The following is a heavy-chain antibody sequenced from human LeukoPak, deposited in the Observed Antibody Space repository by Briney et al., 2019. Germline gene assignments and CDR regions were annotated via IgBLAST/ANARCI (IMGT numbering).Heavy chain of an antibody. Sequence: PSETLSLTCTVSGGSISSYYWSWIRQPPVKGLEWIGYIYYSGTTKYNPSLRSRVTIPVDTSKNQSSLRLSSVTAADTAMYYCARHSGDYSGTYPLDYWGQGTLVTVSS. CDR1: GGSISSYY. J-gene: IGHJ4*02. V-gene: IGHV4-59*08. CDR3: ARHSGDYSGTYPLDY. D-gene: IGHD3-10*01. CDR2: IYYSGTT.